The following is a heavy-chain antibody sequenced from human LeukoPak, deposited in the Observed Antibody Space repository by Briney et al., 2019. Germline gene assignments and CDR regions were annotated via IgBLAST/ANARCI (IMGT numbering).Heavy chain of an antibody. Sequence: ASVKVSCKASGYTLIDYDINWVRQATVQGLQWMGWMSPHRGSTGYAQRFQGRVTMTRDTSISTAYMELTNLRSEDTAVYFCATARGGYCSSTSTCSYYFDYWGQGTLVTVSS. D-gene: IGHD2-2*01. V-gene: IGHV1-8*01. CDR2: MSPHRGST. CDR1: GYTLIDYD. CDR3: ATARGGYCSSTSTCSYYFDY. J-gene: IGHJ4*02.